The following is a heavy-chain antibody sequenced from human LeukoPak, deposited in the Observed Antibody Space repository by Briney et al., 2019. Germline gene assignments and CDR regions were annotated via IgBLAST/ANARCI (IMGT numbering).Heavy chain of an antibody. D-gene: IGHD6-13*01. CDR2: INAGNGNT. Sequence: GASVKVSCKASGYTFTSYAMHWVRQAPGQRLEWMGWINAGNGNTKYSQKFQGRVTMTRDTSISTAYMELSRLRSDDTAVYYCARPSGIAAAASTYFDYWGQGTLVTVSS. J-gene: IGHJ4*02. V-gene: IGHV1-3*01. CDR1: GYTFTSYA. CDR3: ARPSGIAAAASTYFDY.